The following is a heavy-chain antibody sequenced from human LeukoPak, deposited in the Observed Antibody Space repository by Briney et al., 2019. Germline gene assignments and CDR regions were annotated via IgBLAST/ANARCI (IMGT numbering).Heavy chain of an antibody. D-gene: IGHD6-19*01. CDR1: GVSTTNGIYY. V-gene: IGHV4-39*01. J-gene: IGHJ4*02. CDR3: ARHAEYNSGWHFYLDH. Sequence: SETLSLTCTVSGVSTTNGIYYWAWLRQSPGKGLEGLGSVHNVGSTYYNLSLRSRVTMSIDTSKNQFSLRLNSVTAADTAVYYCARHAEYNSGWHFYLDHWGQGILVTVSS. CDR2: VHNVGST.